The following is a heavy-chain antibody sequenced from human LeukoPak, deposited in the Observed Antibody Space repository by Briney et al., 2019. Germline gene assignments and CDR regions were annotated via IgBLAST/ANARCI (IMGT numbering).Heavy chain of an antibody. V-gene: IGHV4-34*01. CDR3: ARNRITMVRGVINYYYYYYMDV. CDR2: INHSGST. CDR1: GGSFSGYY. D-gene: IGHD3-10*01. J-gene: IGHJ6*03. Sequence: PSETLSLTCAVYGGSFSGYYWSWIRQPPGKGLEWIGEINHSGSTNYNPSLKSRVTISVDTSKNQFSLKLSSVTAADTAAYYCARNRITMVRGVINYYYYYYMDVWGKGTTVTVSS.